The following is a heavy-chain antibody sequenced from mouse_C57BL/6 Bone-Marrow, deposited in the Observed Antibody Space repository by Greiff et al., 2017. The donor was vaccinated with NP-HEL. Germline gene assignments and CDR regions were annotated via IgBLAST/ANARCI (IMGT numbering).Heavy chain of an antibody. J-gene: IGHJ4*01. Sequence: QVQLQQSGAELARPGASVKLSCKASGYTFTSYGISWVKQRTGQGLEWIGEIYPRSGNTYYNEKFKGKATLTADKSSSTAYMELRSLTSEDSAVDFCARPRLPLYYAMDYWGQGTSVTVSS. CDR3: ARPRLPLYYAMDY. CDR1: GYTFTSYG. CDR2: IYPRSGNT. D-gene: IGHD5-5*01. V-gene: IGHV1-81*01.